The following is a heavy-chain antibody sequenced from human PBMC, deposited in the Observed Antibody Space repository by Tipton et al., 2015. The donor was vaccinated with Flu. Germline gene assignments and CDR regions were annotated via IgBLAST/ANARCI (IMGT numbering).Heavy chain of an antibody. CDR1: GGSISSSSYY. CDR2: IYYSGST. J-gene: IGHJ6*02. V-gene: IGHV4-39*01. D-gene: IGHD3-3*01. Sequence: TLSLTCTVSGGSISSSSYYWGWIRQPPGKGLEWIGSIYYSGSTYYNPSLKSRVTISVDTSKNQFSLKLSSVTAADTAVYYCARNDFWSGYHLYYYYYYGMDVWGQGTTVTVSS. CDR3: ARNDFWSGYHLYYYYYYGMDV.